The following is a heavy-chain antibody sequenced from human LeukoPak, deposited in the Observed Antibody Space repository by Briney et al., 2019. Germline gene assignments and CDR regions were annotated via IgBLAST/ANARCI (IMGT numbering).Heavy chain of an antibody. CDR3: ARDQGRGRYFDY. J-gene: IGHJ4*02. D-gene: IGHD3-10*01. V-gene: IGHV4-59*01. CDR2: IYYSGST. Sequence: PSETLSLTCTVSGGSISSYYWSWIRQPPGKGLEWIGYIYYSGSTNYNPSPKSRVTISVDTSKNQFSLKLSSVTAADTAVYYCARDQGRGRYFDYWGQGTLVTVSS. CDR1: GGSISSYY.